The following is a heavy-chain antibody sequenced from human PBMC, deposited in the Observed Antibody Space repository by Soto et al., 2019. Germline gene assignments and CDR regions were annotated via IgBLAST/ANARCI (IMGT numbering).Heavy chain of an antibody. CDR3: VCDSPATTFFDY. Sequence: ASETLSLPCTVSGGSISSYYWSWIRQPPGKGLEWIGYIYYSGSTNYNPSIKSRVTMSVDTSKNQFSLRLSSVSVAFTAVYYCVCDSPATTFFDYWGQGALVTVSS. V-gene: IGHV4-59*01. CDR1: GGSISSYY. CDR2: IYYSGST. D-gene: IGHD1-26*01. J-gene: IGHJ4*02.